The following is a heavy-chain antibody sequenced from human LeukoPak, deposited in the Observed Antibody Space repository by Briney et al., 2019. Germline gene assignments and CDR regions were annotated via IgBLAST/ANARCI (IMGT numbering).Heavy chain of an antibody. CDR3: ARSSYYSDSSGYSYYSYYYMDV. Sequence: PSETLSLTCTVSGGSITPYDWTWIRQPPGKGLEWIGYIYYSGSTNYNPSLKSRVTISVDTSKSQFSLKLSSVTAADTAVYYCARSSYYSDSSGYSYYSYYYMDVWGKGTTVTVSS. J-gene: IGHJ6*03. CDR2: IYYSGST. CDR1: GGSITPYD. D-gene: IGHD3-22*01. V-gene: IGHV4-59*01.